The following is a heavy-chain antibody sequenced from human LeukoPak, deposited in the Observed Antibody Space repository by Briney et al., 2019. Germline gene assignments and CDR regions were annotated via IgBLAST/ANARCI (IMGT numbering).Heavy chain of an antibody. CDR1: GFAFSSYG. CDR3: AKERGAHYYYYMDV. CDR2: IWYDGSNK. J-gene: IGHJ6*03. Sequence: GGSLRLSCAASGFAFSSYGTHWVRQAPGKGLEWVAFIWYDGSNKYYADSVKGRFTISRDNSKNTLYLQMDSLRAEDTAVYYCAKERGAHYYYYMDVWGKGTTVTVSS. V-gene: IGHV3-30*02.